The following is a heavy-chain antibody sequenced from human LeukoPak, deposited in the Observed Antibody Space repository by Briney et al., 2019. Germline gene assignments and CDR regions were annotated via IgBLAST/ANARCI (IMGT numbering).Heavy chain of an antibody. V-gene: IGHV4-34*01. CDR1: GFTFNNYG. CDR2: INHSGST. J-gene: IGHJ6*03. CDR3: ARGPIYYYYYYMDV. Sequence: GSLRLSCAASGFTFNNYGMSWVRQAPGKGLEWIGEINHSGSTNYNPSLKSRVTISVDTSKNQFSLKLSSVTAADTAVYYCARGPIYYYYYYMDVWGKGTTVTVSS.